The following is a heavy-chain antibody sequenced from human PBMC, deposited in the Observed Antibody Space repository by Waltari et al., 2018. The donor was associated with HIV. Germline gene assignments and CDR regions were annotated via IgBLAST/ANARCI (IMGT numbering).Heavy chain of an antibody. D-gene: IGHD2-15*01. V-gene: IGHV1-8*01. CDR3: ARGYAPTAVVRFDP. J-gene: IGHJ5*02. CDR2: MNPNRGNT. CDR1: GYPFSNYD. Sequence: QVQLVQPGAEVKKPGTSVKVSCKASGYPFSNYDINWVRQAPGQGLEWMGWMNPNRGNTGYAQKFQGRVTMTRNTSLTTAYMELSSLRSEDTAVYYCARGYAPTAVVRFDPWGQGTQVIVSS.